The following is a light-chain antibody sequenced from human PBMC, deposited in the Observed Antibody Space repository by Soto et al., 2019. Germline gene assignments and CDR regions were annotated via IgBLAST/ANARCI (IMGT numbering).Light chain of an antibody. CDR1: QSVSSGY. CDR2: AAS. Sequence: EIVLTQSPGTLSLSPGERATLYCRASQSVSSGYLAWYQQKPGQAPRLLIYAASSRAAGIPDRFSGSGSGTDVTLTISRLEPEDFAVYYCQQYGGPPQTFGQGTKVDIK. J-gene: IGKJ1*01. CDR3: QQYGGPPQT. V-gene: IGKV3-20*01.